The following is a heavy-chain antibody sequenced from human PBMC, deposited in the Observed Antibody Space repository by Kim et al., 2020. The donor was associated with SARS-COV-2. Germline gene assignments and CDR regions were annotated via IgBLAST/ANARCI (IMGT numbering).Heavy chain of an antibody. J-gene: IGHJ6*02. CDR3: AKVLDYGGNYYYYGMDV. V-gene: IGHV3-23*01. CDR1: GFTFSSYA. CDR2: ISGSGGST. D-gene: IGHD4-17*01. Sequence: GGSLRLSCAASGFTFSSYAMSWVRQAPGKGLEWVSAISGSGGSTYYADSVKGRFTISRDNSKNTLYLQMNSLRAEDTAVYYCAKVLDYGGNYYYYGMDVWGQGTTVTVSS.